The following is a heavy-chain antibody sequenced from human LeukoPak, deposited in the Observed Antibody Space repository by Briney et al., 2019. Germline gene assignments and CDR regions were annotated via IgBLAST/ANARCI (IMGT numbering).Heavy chain of an antibody. J-gene: IGHJ5*02. Sequence: PGGSLRLSCAASGFTFSNHWMSWVRQTPGKGLEWVAIIKQDGSEKYYVDSVKGRFTISRDNAKNSLFLQMNSLGAEDTAVYYCARDGDWSLNHWGQGTLVTVSS. V-gene: IGHV3-7*01. CDR1: GFTFSNHW. CDR2: IKQDGSEK. CDR3: ARDGDWSLNH. D-gene: IGHD2-21*02.